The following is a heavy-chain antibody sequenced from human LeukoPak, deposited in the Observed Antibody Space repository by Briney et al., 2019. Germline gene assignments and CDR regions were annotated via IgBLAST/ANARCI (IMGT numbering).Heavy chain of an antibody. CDR2: IIPIFVTT. V-gene: IGHV1-69*05. CDR3: ARDVLAARHPTYFDY. J-gene: IGHJ4*02. D-gene: IGHD6-6*01. Sequence: SVKVSCKASGGTFSGYGLSWLRQAPGQGLEWMGGIIPIFVTTNYAQKFQGRVTITTDESTSTAYMELSSLRSEDTAVYYCARDVLAARHPTYFDYWGQGTLVTVSS. CDR1: GGTFSGYG.